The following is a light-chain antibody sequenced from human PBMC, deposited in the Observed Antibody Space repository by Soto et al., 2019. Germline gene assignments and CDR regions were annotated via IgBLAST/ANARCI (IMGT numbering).Light chain of an antibody. V-gene: IGKV3D-15*01. CDR1: QSDSSN. CDR2: GAS. J-gene: IGKJ1*01. Sequence: EIVMTQSPATLTVSPGERATLSCRASQSDSSNLAWYQQKPGQAPRLLIYGASIRATCIPARFSGSGSGTEFTLTISSLQSEDFAVYYCQQYNNWPRTFGQGTK. CDR3: QQYNNWPRT.